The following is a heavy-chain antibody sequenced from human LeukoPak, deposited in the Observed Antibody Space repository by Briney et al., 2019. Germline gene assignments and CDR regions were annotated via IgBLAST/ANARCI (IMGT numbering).Heavy chain of an antibody. CDR2: IYPGGSDT. CDR3: ASQYYYGSGSFFMAFDI. D-gene: IGHD3-10*01. CDR1: GYSFTSYW. Sequence: GESLKISCKGSGYSFTSYWIGWVRQLPGKGLEWMGIIYPGGSDTRYSPSFQGQVTISADKSISTAYLQWSSLKASDTAMYYCASQYYYGSGSFFMAFDIWGQGTMVTVSS. J-gene: IGHJ3*02. V-gene: IGHV5-51*01.